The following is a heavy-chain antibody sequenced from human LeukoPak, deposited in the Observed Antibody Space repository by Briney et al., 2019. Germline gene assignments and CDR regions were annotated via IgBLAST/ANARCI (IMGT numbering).Heavy chain of an antibody. CDR2: INPNSGGT. CDR1: GYTFTGYC. Sequence: ASVKVSCKASGYTFTGYCMHWVRQAPGQGLEWMGWINPNSGGTNYAQKFQGRVTMTRDTSISTAYMELSRLRSDDTAVYYCARDSKDYDFWSGYGFDPWGQGTLVTVSS. V-gene: IGHV1-2*02. CDR3: ARDSKDYDFWSGYGFDP. D-gene: IGHD3-3*01. J-gene: IGHJ5*02.